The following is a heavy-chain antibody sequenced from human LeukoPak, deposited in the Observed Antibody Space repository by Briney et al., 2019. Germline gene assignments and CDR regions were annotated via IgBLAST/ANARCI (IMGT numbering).Heavy chain of an antibody. V-gene: IGHV4-59*08. CDR1: SRFLSIYY. D-gene: IGHD3-22*01. CDR3: ARHDKYPNSSGYYYYY. J-gene: IGHJ4*02. Sequence: PSETLSLTCTVSSRFLSIYYASWIRQPPGKGLEWIGYIYYRGSTNYNRSLKSRVTISVDTSKNQFSLKLSSVTAADTAVYYCARHDKYPNSSGYYYYYWGQGTLVTVSS. CDR2: IYYRGST.